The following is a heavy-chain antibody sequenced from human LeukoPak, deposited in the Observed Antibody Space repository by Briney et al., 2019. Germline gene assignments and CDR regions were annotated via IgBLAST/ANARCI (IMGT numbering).Heavy chain of an antibody. V-gene: IGHV4-39*07. J-gene: IGHJ4*02. Sequence: SETLSLTCTVSGGSISSSSYYWGWIRQPPGKGLEWIGSIYYSGSTYYNPSLKSRVTISVDTSKNQFSLKLSSVTAADTAVYYCARLYSYGYSFDYWGQGTLVTVSS. D-gene: IGHD5-18*01. CDR2: IYYSGST. CDR1: GGSISSSSYY. CDR3: ARLYSYGYSFDY.